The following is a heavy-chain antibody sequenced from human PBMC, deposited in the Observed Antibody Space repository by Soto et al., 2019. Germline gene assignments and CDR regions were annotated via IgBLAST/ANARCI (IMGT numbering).Heavy chain of an antibody. Sequence: SETLSLTCTVSGDSISNGASCWSWIRQHPGKGLEWIGHIYYSGSTYYNPSLRSRVTISVDTSKNQFSLKLSSVTAADTAVYYCARFNWYFDLWGRGTLVTVSS. CDR1: GDSISNGASC. V-gene: IGHV4-61*08. J-gene: IGHJ2*01. CDR3: ARFNWYFDL. CDR2: IYYSGST.